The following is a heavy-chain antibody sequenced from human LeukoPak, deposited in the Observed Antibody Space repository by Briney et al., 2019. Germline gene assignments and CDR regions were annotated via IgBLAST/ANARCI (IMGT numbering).Heavy chain of an antibody. V-gene: IGHV4-30-4*01. J-gene: IGHJ4*02. CDR1: GGSISSGDYY. CDR2: IYYSGST. D-gene: IGHD3-3*01. Sequence: PSQTLSLTCTVSGGSISSGDYYWSWIRQPPGKGLEWIGYIYYSGSTYYNPSLKSRVTISVGTSKNQFSLKLSSVTAADTAVYYCAREGYDFWSGYYEDYWGQGTLVTVSS. CDR3: AREGYDFWSGYYEDY.